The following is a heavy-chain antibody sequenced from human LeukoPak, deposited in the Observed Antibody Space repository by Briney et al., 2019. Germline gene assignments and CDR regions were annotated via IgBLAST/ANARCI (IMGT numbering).Heavy chain of an antibody. D-gene: IGHD3-10*01. V-gene: IGHV4-59*01. Sequence: SETLSLTCTVSGGSISSYYWSWIRQPPGRGLEWIGYIYYSGSTNYNPSLKSRVTISVDTSKNQFSLKLSSVTAADTAVYYCASLSVFYGSGSYSFDYWGQGTLVTVSS. CDR3: ASLSVFYGSGSYSFDY. CDR1: GGSISSYY. J-gene: IGHJ4*02. CDR2: IYYSGST.